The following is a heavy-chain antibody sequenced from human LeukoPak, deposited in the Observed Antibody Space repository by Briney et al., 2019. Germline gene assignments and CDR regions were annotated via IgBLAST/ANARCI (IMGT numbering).Heavy chain of an antibody. CDR1: GFTFSTYG. Sequence: GGSLRLSCAASGFTFSTYGMHWVRQAPGKGLEWVAVISYDGSNQYFADSVKGRFTISRDNFKNTLYLQMNSLRAEDTGLYYCAKDYSGNYYRLDVWGQGTTVTVSS. CDR2: ISYDGSNQ. CDR3: AKDYSGNYYRLDV. J-gene: IGHJ6*02. D-gene: IGHD1-26*01. V-gene: IGHV3-30*18.